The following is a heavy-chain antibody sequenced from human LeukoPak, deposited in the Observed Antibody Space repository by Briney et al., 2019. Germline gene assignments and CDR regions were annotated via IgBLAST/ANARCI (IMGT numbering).Heavy chain of an antibody. Sequence: PGGSLRLSCAASGFTVSSNYMSWVRQAPGKGLEWVSVIYSGGSTYYADSVKGRFTISRDNSKNTLYLQMNSPRAEDTAVYYCARAPWDTAMVNWGQGTLVTVSS. CDR2: IYSGGST. D-gene: IGHD5-18*01. CDR1: GFTVSSNY. CDR3: ARAPWDTAMVN. V-gene: IGHV3-66*02. J-gene: IGHJ4*02.